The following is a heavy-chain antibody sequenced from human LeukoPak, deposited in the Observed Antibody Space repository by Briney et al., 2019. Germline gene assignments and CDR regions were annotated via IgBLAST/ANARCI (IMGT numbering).Heavy chain of an antibody. D-gene: IGHD3-22*01. CDR3: ARLSGYSNNDAFDI. CDR1: GFTFSSYE. Sequence: PTGGSLRLSCAASGFTFSSYEMNWVRQAPGKGPEWVSYISSSGSTIYYADSVKGRFTISRDNAKNSLYLQMNSLRAEDTAVYYCARLSGYSNNDAFDIWGQGTMVTVSS. CDR2: ISSSGSTI. J-gene: IGHJ3*02. V-gene: IGHV3-48*03.